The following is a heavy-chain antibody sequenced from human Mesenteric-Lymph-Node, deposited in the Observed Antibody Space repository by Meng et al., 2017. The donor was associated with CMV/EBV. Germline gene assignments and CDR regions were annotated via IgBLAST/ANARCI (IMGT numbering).Heavy chain of an antibody. V-gene: IGHV3-23*01. CDR2: ISGSGGST. D-gene: IGHD3-3*01. CDR1: GFTFSSYA. Sequence: GESLKISCAASGFTFSSYAMSWVRQAPGKGLEWVSAISGSGGSTYYADSVKGRFTISRDNSKNTLYLQMNSLRAEDTAVYYCAKETYDFWSGWYYYGMDVWGQGTTVTVSS. CDR3: AKETYDFWSGWYYYGMDV. J-gene: IGHJ6*02.